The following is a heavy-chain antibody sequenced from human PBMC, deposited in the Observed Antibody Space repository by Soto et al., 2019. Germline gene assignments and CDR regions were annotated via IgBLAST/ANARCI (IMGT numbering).Heavy chain of an antibody. D-gene: IGHD2-2*01. CDR1: GFTFSSYG. CDR3: AKDHEDIVVVPAAPSFDY. Sequence: GSLRLSCAASGFTFSSYGMHWVRQAPGKGLEWVAVISYDGSNKYYADSVKGRFTISRDNSKNTLYLQMNSLRAEDTAVYYCAKDHEDIVVVPAAPSFDYWGQGTLVTVSS. V-gene: IGHV3-30*18. J-gene: IGHJ4*02. CDR2: ISYDGSNK.